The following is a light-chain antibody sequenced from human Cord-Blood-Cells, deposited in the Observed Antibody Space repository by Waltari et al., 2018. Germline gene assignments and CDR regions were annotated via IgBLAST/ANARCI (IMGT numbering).Light chain of an antibody. Sequence: EIVLTQSPATLSLSPGERATLSCRASQSVSSYLAWYQQKPGQSPRLLIYDASNRAPGIPARLSGSGYGKDFTLTISSLEPEDFAVYYCQQRSNWLWTFGQGTKVEIK. CDR2: DAS. J-gene: IGKJ1*01. CDR3: QQRSNWLWT. CDR1: QSVSSY. V-gene: IGKV3-11*01.